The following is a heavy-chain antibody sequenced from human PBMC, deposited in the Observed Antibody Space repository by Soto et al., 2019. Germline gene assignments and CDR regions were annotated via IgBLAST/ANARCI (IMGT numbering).Heavy chain of an antibody. CDR3: AKKAVTYTPPVD. V-gene: IGHV3-23*01. CDR2: IGDSGVNT. Sequence: GGSLRLSCAASGFTISSYVMGWVRPAPGKGPEWVSSIGDSGVNTYYADSVKGRFTISRDNSKNTLFLQMNSLRAEDTATYYCAKKAVTYTPPVDWGQGALVTVSS. CDR1: GFTISSYV. J-gene: IGHJ4*02. D-gene: IGHD2-15*01.